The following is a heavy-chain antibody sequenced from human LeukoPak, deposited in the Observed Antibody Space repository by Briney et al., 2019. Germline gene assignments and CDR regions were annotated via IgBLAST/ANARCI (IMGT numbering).Heavy chain of an antibody. Sequence: ASVKVSCKASGGTFSSYAISWVRQAPGQGLAWMGGIIPIFGTANYAQKFQGRVTITADKSTSTAYMELSSLRSEDTAVYYCARSYSSSWYAGIYNWFDPWGQGTLVTVSS. J-gene: IGHJ5*02. D-gene: IGHD6-13*01. CDR3: ARSYSSSWYAGIYNWFDP. CDR1: GGTFSSYA. V-gene: IGHV1-69*06. CDR2: IIPIFGTA.